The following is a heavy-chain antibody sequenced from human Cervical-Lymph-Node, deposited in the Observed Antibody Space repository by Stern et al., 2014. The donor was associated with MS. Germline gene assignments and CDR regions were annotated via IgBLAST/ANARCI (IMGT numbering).Heavy chain of an antibody. Sequence: QVQLVESGGDVVQPGRSLRLSCAASRFSISDYAMHWVRQAPGKGLEWVATISYDGSSKRYADSVKGRFTISRDNRKNTVHVQMNSLRAEDTAVYYCTREDCSGGSCRGMDVWGQGTTVTVSS. CDR3: TREDCSGGSCRGMDV. CDR1: RFSISDYA. V-gene: IGHV3-30-3*01. J-gene: IGHJ6*02. D-gene: IGHD2-15*01. CDR2: ISYDGSSK.